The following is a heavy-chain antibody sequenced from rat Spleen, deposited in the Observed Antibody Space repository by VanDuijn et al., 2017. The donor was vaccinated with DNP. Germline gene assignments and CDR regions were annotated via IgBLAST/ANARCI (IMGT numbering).Heavy chain of an antibody. CDR1: GFTFSDYA. Sequence: EVQLVDSGGGLVQPGRSLKLSWPASGFTFSDYAIALARQAPGTGLEWVATISDGGLRTYYRDSVKGRFTNFRDDSKATLYLQMDSLRSDDTATYYCARDNYGTSAALDPWGQATSVTVSS. V-gene: IGHV5-17*01. CDR3: ARDNYGTSAALDP. CDR2: ISDGGLRT. D-gene: IGHD1-11*01. J-gene: IGHJ4*01.